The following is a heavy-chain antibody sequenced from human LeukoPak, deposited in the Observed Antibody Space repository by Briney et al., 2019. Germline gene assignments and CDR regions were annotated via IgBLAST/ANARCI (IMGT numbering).Heavy chain of an antibody. CDR1: GFTFSSYW. D-gene: IGHD3-3*01. J-gene: IGHJ3*02. CDR3: ARRTLTIRTFDI. CDR2: INTDGSST. Sequence: GGSLRLSCAASGFTFSSYWMHWVRQAPGKGLVWVSRINTDGSSTSYADSVKGRFTISRDNAKNTLYLQMNSLRAEDTAVYYCARRTLTIRTFDIWGQGTMVTVSS. V-gene: IGHV3-74*01.